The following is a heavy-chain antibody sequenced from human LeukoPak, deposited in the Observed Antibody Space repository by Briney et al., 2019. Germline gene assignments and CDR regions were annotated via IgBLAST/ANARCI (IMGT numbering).Heavy chain of an antibody. CDR1: GGTFSSYA. CDR3: ARAGSMVRGLDYYYYGMDV. D-gene: IGHD3-10*01. CDR2: IVPIFGTA. V-gene: IGHV1-69*13. Sequence: SVKVSCKASGGTFSSYAISWVRQAPGQGLEWMGGIVPIFGTANYAQKFQGRVTITADESTSTAYMELSSLRSEDTAVYYCARAGSMVRGLDYYYYGMDVWGQGTTVTVSS. J-gene: IGHJ6*02.